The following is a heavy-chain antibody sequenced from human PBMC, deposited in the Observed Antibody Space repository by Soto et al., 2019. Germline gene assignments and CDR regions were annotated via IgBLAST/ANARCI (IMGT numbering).Heavy chain of an antibody. CDR1: GGSISSYY. V-gene: IGHV4-59*01. Sequence: SETLSLTCTVSGGSISSYYWSWIRQPPGKGLEWIGYIYNSGSTNYNPSLKSRVTISLDTSKNQFSLKLSSVTAADTAVYYCARGANIPKYYYYGMDVWGQGTTVTVSS. CDR2: IYNSGST. CDR3: ARGANIPKYYYYGMDV. J-gene: IGHJ6*02.